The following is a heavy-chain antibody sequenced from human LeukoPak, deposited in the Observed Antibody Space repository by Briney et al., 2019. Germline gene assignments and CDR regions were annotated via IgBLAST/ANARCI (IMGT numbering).Heavy chain of an antibody. Sequence: GASLRLSCEASDLTFSGYIMNWVRLAPGRGLEWVSSISHSSNYKYYADSVTGRFTFSRDNAMNSLYLQMNSLRAEDTAVYYCARGLRSCNSASCHPTWFDPWGQGALVTVSS. V-gene: IGHV3-21*01. CDR1: DLTFSGYI. D-gene: IGHD2-2*01. CDR3: ARGLRSCNSASCHPTWFDP. J-gene: IGHJ5*02. CDR2: ISHSSNYK.